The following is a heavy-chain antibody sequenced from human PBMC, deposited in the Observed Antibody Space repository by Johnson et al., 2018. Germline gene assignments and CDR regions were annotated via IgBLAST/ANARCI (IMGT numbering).Heavy chain of an antibody. V-gene: IGHV3-7*01. Sequence: EVQLVESGGGLVQPGGSLRLSCEASGFSFRHYWMSWVRQAPGKGLEWVANIKEDGSDKSYVDSGKGRFIISRDNAKNSLYLQRNSLRAEDTAVYYCVRRGGNPPFDYWGQGALITVSS. CDR1: GFSFRHYW. D-gene: IGHD4-23*01. CDR2: IKEDGSDK. CDR3: VRRGGNPPFDY. J-gene: IGHJ4*02.